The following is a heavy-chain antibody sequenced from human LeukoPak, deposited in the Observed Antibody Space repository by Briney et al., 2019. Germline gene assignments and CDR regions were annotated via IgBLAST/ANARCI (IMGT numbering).Heavy chain of an antibody. Sequence: GASVKVSCKASGGTFSSYAISWVRQAPGQGLEWMGRIIPILGIANYAQKFQGRVTITADKSTSTAYMELSSLRSEDTAVHYCAIRTHPSYCGGDCYPGYWGQGTLVTVSS. J-gene: IGHJ4*02. CDR3: AIRTHPSYCGGDCYPGY. CDR2: IIPILGIA. CDR1: GGTFSSYA. D-gene: IGHD2-21*02. V-gene: IGHV1-69*04.